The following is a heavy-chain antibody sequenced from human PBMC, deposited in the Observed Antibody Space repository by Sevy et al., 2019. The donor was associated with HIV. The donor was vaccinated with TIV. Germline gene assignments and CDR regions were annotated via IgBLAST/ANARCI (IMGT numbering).Heavy chain of an antibody. Sequence: GGSLRLSCAASGFTFSAYSMNWVRKAPGKGREGVSYISSSSGTFYYAHSVKGQFTISRDNAKGSVYLQMNGLRAEDTAVYYCARAGGDCYSKNECWFVSWGQGTLVTVSS. CDR2: ISSSSGTF. V-gene: IGHV3-48*01. CDR3: ARAGGDCYSKNECWFVS. J-gene: IGHJ5*01. D-gene: IGHD2-21*01. CDR1: GFTFSAYS.